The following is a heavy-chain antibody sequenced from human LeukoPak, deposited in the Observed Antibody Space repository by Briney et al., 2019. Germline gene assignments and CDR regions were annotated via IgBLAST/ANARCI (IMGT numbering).Heavy chain of an antibody. J-gene: IGHJ6*03. Sequence: GGSLGLSCAVFGFSLNAYGIHWVRQAPGEGPEWVSFIHSNGIDTFYGDSVKGRFTVSRDNSKNTLYLQMNRLRVDDTAVYYCAKSLGAKRYLDFMDVWGKGTTVTVSS. D-gene: IGHD1-26*01. CDR1: GFSLNAYG. V-gene: IGHV3-30*02. CDR3: AKSLGAKRYLDFMDV. CDR2: IHSNGIDT.